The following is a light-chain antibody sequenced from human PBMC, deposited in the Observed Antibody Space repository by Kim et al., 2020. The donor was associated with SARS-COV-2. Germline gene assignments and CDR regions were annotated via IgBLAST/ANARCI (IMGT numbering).Light chain of an antibody. CDR1: SLRSYY. Sequence: SSELTQDPAVSVALGQTVRITCQGDSLRSYYATWYQQKPRQAPLLVIYGRNNRPSGIPDRFSGSTSGNTASLTISGAQAEDEADFYCQSRDSGGKVVFGGVTQLTVL. J-gene: IGLJ2*01. CDR3: QSRDSGGKVV. V-gene: IGLV3-19*01. CDR2: GRN.